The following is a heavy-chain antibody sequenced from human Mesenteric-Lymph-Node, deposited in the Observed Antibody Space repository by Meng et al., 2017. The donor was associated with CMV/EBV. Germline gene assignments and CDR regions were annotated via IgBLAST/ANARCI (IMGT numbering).Heavy chain of an antibody. J-gene: IGHJ3*02. D-gene: IGHD1-26*01. CDR3: AKGANSGSYYLAFDI. Sequence: GESLKISCAASGFTFSSYAMHWVRQAPGKGLEWVAVISYDGSNKYYADSVRGRFTISRDNSKNTLYLQMNSLRTEDTAVYYCAKGANSGSYYLAFDIWGQGTMVTVSS. CDR1: GFTFSSYA. CDR2: ISYDGSNK. V-gene: IGHV3-30-3*01.